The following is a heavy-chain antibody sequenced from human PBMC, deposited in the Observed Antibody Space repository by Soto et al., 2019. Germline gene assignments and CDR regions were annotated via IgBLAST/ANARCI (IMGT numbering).Heavy chain of an antibody. CDR2: IYNSGST. CDR3: ARYSKEVVVPAASGAFDI. J-gene: IGHJ3*02. V-gene: IGHV4-59*08. CDR1: GVSINNYY. Sequence: QVQLQESGPGLVKPSETLSLTCTVSGVSINNYYWSWIRQPPGKGLEWIGYIYNSGSTNYNPSLKSRVTISVNTSKNQFSLKLSSVTAADTAFYYCARYSKEVVVPAASGAFDIWGQGTLVTVSS. D-gene: IGHD2-2*01.